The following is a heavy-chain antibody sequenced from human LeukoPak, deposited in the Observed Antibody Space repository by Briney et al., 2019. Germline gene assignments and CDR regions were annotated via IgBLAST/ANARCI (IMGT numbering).Heavy chain of an antibody. CDR3: ARAYKKQWLVSN. CDR1: GGSISSGDYY. CDR2: IYYSGST. J-gene: IGHJ4*02. V-gene: IGHV4-30-4*08. Sequence: SETLSLTCTVSGGSISSGDYYWSWIRQPPGKGLEWIGYIYYSGSTYYNPSPKSRVTISVDTSKNQFSLKLSSVTAADTAVYYCARAYKKQWLVSNWGQGTLVTVSS. D-gene: IGHD6-19*01.